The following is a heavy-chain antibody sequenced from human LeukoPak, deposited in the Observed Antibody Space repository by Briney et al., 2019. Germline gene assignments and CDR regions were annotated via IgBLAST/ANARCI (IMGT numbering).Heavy chain of an antibody. J-gene: IGHJ1*01. CDR1: GFTFSSYW. Sequence: GGSLRLSCAASGFTFSSYWMSWVRQGPGKGLEWVANIKQDGSEKYYVDSVKGRFTISRDNAKNSLYLQMNSLRAEDTAVYYCAREAYCSSTSCYNAEYFQHWGQGTLVTVSS. D-gene: IGHD2-2*02. V-gene: IGHV3-7*03. CDR2: IKQDGSEK. CDR3: AREAYCSSTSCYNAEYFQH.